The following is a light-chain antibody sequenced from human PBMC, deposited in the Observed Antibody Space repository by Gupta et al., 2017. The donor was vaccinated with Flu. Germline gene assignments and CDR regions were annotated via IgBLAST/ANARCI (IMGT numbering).Light chain of an antibody. CDR2: NNG. V-gene: IGLV1-40*01. CDR3: QSFDRSLSGVV. J-gene: IGLJ2*01. CDR1: TSKIGAGYA. Sequence: SVLTQSLSVTEGPGQWVTNSCTGGTSKIGAGYAVHWYQHVSGKTPKVLTNNNGDRPSGVPDRFSASKSGTSASLAVTVLQAEDEADYYCQSFDRSLSGVVFGGWTKLTVL.